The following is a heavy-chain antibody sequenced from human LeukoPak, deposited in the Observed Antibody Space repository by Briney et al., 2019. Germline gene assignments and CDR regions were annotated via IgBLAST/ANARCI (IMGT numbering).Heavy chain of an antibody. CDR3: ARAPGYSNYDPLDY. CDR2: INAGNGNT. D-gene: IGHD4-11*01. CDR1: GYTFTSYA. J-gene: IGHJ4*02. V-gene: IGHV1-3*01. Sequence: GASVKVSCKASGYTFTSYAMHWVRQAPGQRLEWMGWINAGNGNTKYSQKFQGRVTITRDTSASTAYMELSSLRSEDTAVYYCARAPGYSNYDPLDYWGQGTLVTVSS.